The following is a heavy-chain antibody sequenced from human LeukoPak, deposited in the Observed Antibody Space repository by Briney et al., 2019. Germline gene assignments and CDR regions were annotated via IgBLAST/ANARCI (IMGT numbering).Heavy chain of an antibody. CDR2: IYKSGTT. Sequence: SETLSLTCTVSGESINPYYWNWLRQSAGKGLEWIGHIYKSGTTNFNPSLTSRVTMSLDTSRSQFSLKLRSVTAADTAVYFCARSFLDYMDVWGKGTTVTVSS. V-gene: IGHV4-4*07. J-gene: IGHJ6*03. D-gene: IGHD2/OR15-2a*01. CDR3: ARSFLDYMDV. CDR1: GESINPYY.